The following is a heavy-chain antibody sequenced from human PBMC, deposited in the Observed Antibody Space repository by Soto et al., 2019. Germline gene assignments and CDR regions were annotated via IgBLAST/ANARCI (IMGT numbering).Heavy chain of an antibody. CDR2: ISYDGSNK. J-gene: IGHJ6*02. V-gene: IGHV3-30*04. D-gene: IGHD7-27*01. Sequence: GESLKISCAASGFTFSSYAMHWVRQAPGKGLEWVAVISYDGSNKYYADSVKGRFTISRDNSKNTLYLQMNSLRAEDTAVYYCAQANWGYYYYGMDVWGQGTTVTVSS. CDR1: GFTFSSYA. CDR3: AQANWGYYYYGMDV.